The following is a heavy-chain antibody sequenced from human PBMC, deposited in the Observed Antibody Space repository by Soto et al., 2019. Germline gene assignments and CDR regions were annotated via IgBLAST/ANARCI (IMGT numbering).Heavy chain of an antibody. D-gene: IGHD3-22*01. CDR3: ETGLVFSRITMIVAYAPGTFDI. J-gene: IGHJ3*02. Sequence: SETLSLTCAVYGGSFSGYYWSWIRQPPGKGLEWIGEINHSGSTNYNPSLKSRVTISVDTSKNQFSLKLSSVTAADTAVYYCETGLVFSRITMIVAYAPGTFDIWCQGTMVTVSS. CDR1: GGSFSGYY. V-gene: IGHV4-34*01. CDR2: INHSGST.